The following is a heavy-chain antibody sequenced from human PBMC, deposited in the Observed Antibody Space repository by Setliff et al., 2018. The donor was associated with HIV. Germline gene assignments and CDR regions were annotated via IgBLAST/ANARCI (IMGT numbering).Heavy chain of an antibody. CDR1: GFSFSSYS. CDR2: IRSKAYGGTK. Sequence: GGSLRLSCAASGFSFSSYSMNWVRQAPGKGLEWVGFIRSKAYGGTKEYAVSVKGRFTISRDDSKSIAYLQMNSLKTEDTAVYYCTTSYGSGTYYRMGAFDIWGQGTMVTVSS. J-gene: IGHJ3*02. D-gene: IGHD3-10*01. CDR3: TTSYGSGTYYRMGAFDI. V-gene: IGHV3-49*04.